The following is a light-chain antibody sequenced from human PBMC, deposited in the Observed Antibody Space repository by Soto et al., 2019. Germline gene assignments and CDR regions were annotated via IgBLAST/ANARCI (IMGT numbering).Light chain of an antibody. CDR1: QSVSYN. CDR2: GAS. Sequence: EIVMLQSHATLSVSPGARYPLSCRASQSVSYNLVWYQQKPGQAPRLLIYGASTRVTGIPARFSGSGSGTDFTLTIRSLETEDLAVYYCQQRSIWPPITFGQGTRLENK. V-gene: IGKV3-15*01. CDR3: QQRSIWPPIT. J-gene: IGKJ5*01.